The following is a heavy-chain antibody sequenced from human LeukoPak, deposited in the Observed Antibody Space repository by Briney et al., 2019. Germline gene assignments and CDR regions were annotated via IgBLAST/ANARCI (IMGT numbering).Heavy chain of an antibody. CDR1: GGSISSGDYY. CDR3: ARDGVSGLYYFDY. CDR2: IYYSGST. J-gene: IGHJ4*02. V-gene: IGHV4-30-4*01. Sequence: PSETLSLTCTVSGGSISSGDYYWSWIRQPPGKGLEWIGYIYYSGSTYYNPSLKSRVTISVDTSKNQFSLKLSSVTAADTAVYYCARDGVSGLYYFDYWGQGTLVTVSS. D-gene: IGHD1-26*01.